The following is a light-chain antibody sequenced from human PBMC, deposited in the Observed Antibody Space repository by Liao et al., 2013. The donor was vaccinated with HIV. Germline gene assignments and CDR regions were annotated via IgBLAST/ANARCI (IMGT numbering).Light chain of an antibody. V-gene: IGLV3-1*01. CDR1: KLGDKY. CDR2: FDS. CDR3: QVWDSYYNIV. J-gene: IGLJ3*02. Sequence: SYEVTQPPSVSVSPGQTATITCSGDKLGDKYACWFQQKPGQAPVMVMSFDSDRPSGIPERFSGSNSGNTATLSISRVEAGDEADYYCQVWDSYYNIVFGGGTKLAVL.